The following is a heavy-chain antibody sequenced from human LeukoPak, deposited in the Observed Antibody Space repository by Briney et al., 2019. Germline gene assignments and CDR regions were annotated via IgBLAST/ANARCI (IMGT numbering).Heavy chain of an antibody. CDR2: IHNSGGT. CDR3: ARDFTKTASPDAFDF. V-gene: IGHV4-31*03. Sequence: PSQTLSLTCTVSGGSINNDGYHWTWIRQHPGKGLEWIGYIHNSGGTAYNPSLRSRVSISLDTSLNQFSLTLHSVTAADTAVYYCARDFTKTASPDAFDFWGQGTLVAVSS. CDR1: GGSINNDGYH. D-gene: IGHD1-1*01. J-gene: IGHJ3*01.